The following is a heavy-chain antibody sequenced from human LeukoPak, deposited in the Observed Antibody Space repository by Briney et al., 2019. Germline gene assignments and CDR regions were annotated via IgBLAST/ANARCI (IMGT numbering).Heavy chain of an antibody. CDR3: ARDALWFGEPRDFDY. Sequence: GGSLRLSCAASGFTFSSYWMSWVRQAPGKGLEWVANIKQDGSEKYYVDSVKGRFTISRDNAKNSLYLQMNSLRAEYTAVYYWARDALWFGEPRDFDYCGQGTLVTVSS. CDR2: IKQDGSEK. CDR1: GFTFSSYW. D-gene: IGHD3-10*01. J-gene: IGHJ4*02. V-gene: IGHV3-7*01.